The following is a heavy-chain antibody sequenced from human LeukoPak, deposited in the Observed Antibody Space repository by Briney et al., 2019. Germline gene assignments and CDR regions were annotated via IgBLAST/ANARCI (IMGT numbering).Heavy chain of an antibody. CDR3: ARKYSSSSSHYYYYMDV. Sequence: ASVKVSCKASGYTFTSYGISWVRQAPGQGLEWMGWISAYNGNTNYAQKLQGRVIMTTDTSTSTAYMELRSLRSDDTAVYYCARKYSSSSSHYYYYMDVWGKGTTVTVSS. D-gene: IGHD6-6*01. V-gene: IGHV1-18*01. J-gene: IGHJ6*03. CDR1: GYTFTSYG. CDR2: ISAYNGNT.